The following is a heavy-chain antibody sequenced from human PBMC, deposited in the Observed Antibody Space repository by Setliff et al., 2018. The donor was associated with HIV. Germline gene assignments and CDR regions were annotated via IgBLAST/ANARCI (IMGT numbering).Heavy chain of an antibody. CDR1: GFTFNTCA. J-gene: IGHJ3*02. CDR2: ISSSSNYI. V-gene: IGHV3-21*01. Sequence: PGGSLRLSCAGSGFTFNTCAMNWVRQAPGKGLEWVSSISSSSNYIYYADSVKGRFTISRDNAKNSLYLQMSSLRAEDTAVYYCARARYCSSTSCPWDAFDIWGQGTMVTVSS. CDR3: ARARYCSSTSCPWDAFDI. D-gene: IGHD2-2*01.